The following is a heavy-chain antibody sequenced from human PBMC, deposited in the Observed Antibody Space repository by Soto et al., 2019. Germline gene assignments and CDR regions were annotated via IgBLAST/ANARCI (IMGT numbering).Heavy chain of an antibody. J-gene: IGHJ4*02. CDR3: ARDRDSGDYGPFDY. V-gene: IGHV3-48*01. D-gene: IGHD4-17*01. CDR1: GFTFSSYS. Sequence: EVQLVESGGGLVQPGGSVRLSCAASGFTFSSYSMNWVRQAPGKGLEWVSYISSSSSTIYYADSVKGRFTISRDNAKNSLYLQMNSLRAEDTAVYYCARDRDSGDYGPFDYWGQGTLVTVSS. CDR2: ISSSSSTI.